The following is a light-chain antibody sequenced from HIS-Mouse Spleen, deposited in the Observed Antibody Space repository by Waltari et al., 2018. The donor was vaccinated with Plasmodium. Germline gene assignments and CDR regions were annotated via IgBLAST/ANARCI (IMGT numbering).Light chain of an antibody. J-gene: IGLJ3*02. CDR3: CSYAGSSTFV. V-gene: IGLV2-23*03. Sequence: QSALTQPASVSGSPGQSITISRPGTSSDVGSYNLVPWYQQHPGKAPKLMIYEGSKRPSGVSNRFSGSKSGNTASLTISGLQAEDEADYYCCSYAGSSTFVFGGGTKLTVL. CDR1: SSDVGSYNL. CDR2: EGS.